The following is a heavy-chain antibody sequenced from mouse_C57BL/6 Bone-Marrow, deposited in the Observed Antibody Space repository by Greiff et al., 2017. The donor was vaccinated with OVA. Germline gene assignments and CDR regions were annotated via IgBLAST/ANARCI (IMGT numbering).Heavy chain of an antibody. CDR2: ISDGGSYT. V-gene: IGHV5-4*01. Sequence: EVKLVASGGGLVKPGGSLKLSCAASGFTFSSYAMSWVRQTPEKRLEWVATISDGGSYTNYPDNVKGRFTISRDNAKNHLYLQMSHLKSEDTAMYYGARDQGGGSYGCFDVWGTGTTVTVSS. CDR3: ARDQGGGSYGCFDV. CDR1: GFTFSSYA. D-gene: IGHD1-1*02. J-gene: IGHJ1*03.